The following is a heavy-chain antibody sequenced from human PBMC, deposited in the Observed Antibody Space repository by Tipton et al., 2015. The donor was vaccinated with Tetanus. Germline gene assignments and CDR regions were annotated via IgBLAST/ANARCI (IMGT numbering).Heavy chain of an antibody. CDR3: ARAYDFWSGHLDF. V-gene: IGHV4-61*08. CDR1: GGSVNSGGYY. J-gene: IGHJ4*02. Sequence: TLSLTCTVSGGSVNSGGYYWSWIRQPPGKGLEWIGYASYSGSSNYSPSLKSRVIISIDASKNQFSLKLSSVAAADTAVYYCARAYDFWSGHLDFWGQGTLVPVSS. CDR2: ASYSGSS. D-gene: IGHD3-3*01.